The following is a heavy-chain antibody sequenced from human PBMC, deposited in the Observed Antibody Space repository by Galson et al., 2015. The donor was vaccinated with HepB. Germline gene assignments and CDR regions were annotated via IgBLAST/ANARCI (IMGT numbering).Heavy chain of an antibody. D-gene: IGHD6-19*01. J-gene: IGHJ4*02. Sequence: SVKVSCKASGYTFTDSYMHWVRQAPGQGLEWMGWINPNSGGTNYAQKFQGRVTLTRDSSISTAYMDLSRLRSDDTAVYFCARVNWVAGTVFDYWGQGTLVTVSS. CDR1: GYTFTDSY. CDR3: ARVNWVAGTVFDY. V-gene: IGHV1-2*02. CDR2: INPNSGGT.